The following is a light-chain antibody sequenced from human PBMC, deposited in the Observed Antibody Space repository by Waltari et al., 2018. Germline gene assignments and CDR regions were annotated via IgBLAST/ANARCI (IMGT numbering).Light chain of an antibody. V-gene: IGKV3-11*01. CDR1: QDIKKF. CDR3: QQRSNWPRIS. J-gene: IGKJ5*01. Sequence: VLTQSPDSLSLSAGERATLSCRSSQDIKKFLAWYQQKPGQAPRLIIHDASTRSTGIPARFSGSGSGTDFTLTISSVEPEDFAVYYCQQRSNWPRISVGQGTRLELK. CDR2: DAS.